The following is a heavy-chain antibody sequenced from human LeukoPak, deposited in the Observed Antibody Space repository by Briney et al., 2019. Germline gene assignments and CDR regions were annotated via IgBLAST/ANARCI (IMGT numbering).Heavy chain of an antibody. J-gene: IGHJ4*02. CDR1: GGSISSYY. Sequence: SETLSLTCTVSGGSISSYYWSWIRQPAGKGLEWIGRFYISGSTNYNPSPKSRVTMSVDTSKNQFSLRLNSVTAADTAVYYCARDFLLQSEGLFDYWGRGTLVTVSS. V-gene: IGHV4-4*07. CDR2: FYISGST. CDR3: ARDFLLQSEGLFDY. D-gene: IGHD4-11*01.